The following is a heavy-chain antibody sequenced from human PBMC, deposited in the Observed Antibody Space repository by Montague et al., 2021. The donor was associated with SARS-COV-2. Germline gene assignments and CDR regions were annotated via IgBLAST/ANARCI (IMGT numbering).Heavy chain of an antibody. CDR3: ATFVVDTAMVEGSQGFDP. CDR2: INHSGST. V-gene: IGHV4-34*01. Sequence: SETLSLTCAVYGGSLSGYYWSWIRQPPGKGLEWIGEINHSGSTNYNPSLKSRVTISVDTSKNQFSLKLSSVTAADTAVYYCATFVVDTAMVEGSQGFDPWGRGTLVTVSS. D-gene: IGHD5-18*01. J-gene: IGHJ5*02. CDR1: GGSLSGYY.